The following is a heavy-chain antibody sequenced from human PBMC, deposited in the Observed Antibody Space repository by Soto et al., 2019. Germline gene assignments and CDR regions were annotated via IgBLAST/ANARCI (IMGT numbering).Heavy chain of an antibody. J-gene: IGHJ4*02. CDR2: ISYDGSNK. D-gene: IGHD6-19*01. Sequence: GGSLRLSCAASGFTFSSYGMHWVRQAPGKGLEWVAVISYDGSNKYYADSVKGRFTISRDNSKNTLYLQMNSLRAEDTAVYYCAKDPGAVAPGYWGQGTLVTVSS. CDR3: AKDPGAVAPGY. V-gene: IGHV3-30*18. CDR1: GFTFSSYG.